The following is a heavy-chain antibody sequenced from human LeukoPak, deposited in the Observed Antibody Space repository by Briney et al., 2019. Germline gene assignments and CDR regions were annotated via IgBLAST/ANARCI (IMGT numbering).Heavy chain of an antibody. D-gene: IGHD2-21*02. V-gene: IGHV3-33*06. CDR2: IWNDGSHE. CDR3: AKDATEFGDSHFDC. Sequence: GGSLRLSCEVSGFTFNSYGMHWVRQAPGKGLEWVAAIWNDGSHEYYADSEKGRFTISRDNFRNTVYLQMSSLRAEDTAVYYCAKDATEFGDSHFDCWGQGTLVTVSS. J-gene: IGHJ4*02. CDR1: GFTFNSYG.